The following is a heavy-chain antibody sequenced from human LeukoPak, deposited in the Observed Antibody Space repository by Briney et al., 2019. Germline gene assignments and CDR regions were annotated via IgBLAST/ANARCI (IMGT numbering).Heavy chain of an antibody. D-gene: IGHD6-13*01. CDR1: GFTFSSYT. CDR3: ARRSSCLDY. J-gene: IGHJ4*02. Sequence: PGGSLRLSCAASGFTFSSYTMSWVRQAPGKGLEWVSGISGGGGSTYYADSVKGRFTISRDNSKNTLYLQMNCLRAEDTAVYYCARRSSCLDYWGQGTLVTVSS. CDR2: ISGGGGST. V-gene: IGHV3-23*01.